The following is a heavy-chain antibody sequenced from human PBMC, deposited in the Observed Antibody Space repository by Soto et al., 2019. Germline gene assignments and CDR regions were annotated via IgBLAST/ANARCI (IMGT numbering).Heavy chain of an antibody. Sequence: GSLRLSCAASGFTFSSYWMSWVRQAPGKGLEWVANIKQDGSEKYYVDSVKGRFTISRDNAKNSLYLQMNSLRAEDTAVYYCASSPTLSHFDYWGQGTLVTVSS. CDR2: IKQDGSEK. V-gene: IGHV3-7*01. CDR3: ASSPTLSHFDY. J-gene: IGHJ4*02. CDR1: GFTFSSYW.